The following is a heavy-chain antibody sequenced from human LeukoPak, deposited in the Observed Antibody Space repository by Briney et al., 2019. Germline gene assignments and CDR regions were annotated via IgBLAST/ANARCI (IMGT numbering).Heavy chain of an antibody. CDR3: VRDLGGRSGH. V-gene: IGHV3-33*01. CDR1: GFTFSNYG. Sequence: GGSLRLSCAASGFTFSNYGMHWVRQAPGKGLEWVAIIWYDASNKYYADSVKGRSTIFRDNAKNTLYLQMNSLRAEDTAVYYCVRDLGGRSGHWGQGTLVTVSS. CDR2: IWYDASNK. J-gene: IGHJ4*02. D-gene: IGHD1-26*01.